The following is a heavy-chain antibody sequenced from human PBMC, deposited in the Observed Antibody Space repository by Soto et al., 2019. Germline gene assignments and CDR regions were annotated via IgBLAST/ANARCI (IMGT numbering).Heavy chain of an antibody. CDR2: ITWNGVAM. D-gene: IGHD1-1*01. CDR1: GFAFRDFA. Sequence: EVQLVESGGNLVQPGTSLRLSCAASGFAFRDFAFHWVRPTPGKGLEWVSGITWNGVAMGYADSVKGRFTISRDDAKNYRYLQMNSLRPEDTALYYCAKSFMTTHHLYQYVDVWGKGTSVTVS. CDR3: AKSFMTTHHLYQYVDV. V-gene: IGHV3-9*01. J-gene: IGHJ6*03.